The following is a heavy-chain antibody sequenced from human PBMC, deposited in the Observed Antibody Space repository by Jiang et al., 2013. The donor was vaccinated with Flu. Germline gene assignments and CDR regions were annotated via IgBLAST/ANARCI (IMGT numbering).Heavy chain of an antibody. CDR2: ILPIFAEP. Sequence: SGAEVKKPGSSVKVSCKASGGTFSSHGISWVRQAPGQGLEWMAGILPIFAEPKYAQKFQGRVTIIADASTSTAYMELSSLRSDDTGVYYCARVREAVSGTSDAALDIWGQGT. CDR3: ARVREAVSGTSDAALDI. CDR1: GGTFSSHG. V-gene: IGHV1-69*01. J-gene: IGHJ3*02. D-gene: IGHD1-1*01.